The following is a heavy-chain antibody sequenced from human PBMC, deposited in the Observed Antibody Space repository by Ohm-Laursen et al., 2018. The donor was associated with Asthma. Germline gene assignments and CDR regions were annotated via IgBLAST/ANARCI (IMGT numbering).Heavy chain of an antibody. CDR1: GDSINSDDYY. CDR2: IFYNGST. Sequence: SQTLSLTCTVSGDSINSDDYYWSWVRQPPGKGLEWIGFIFYNGSTSYNPSLRSRVAISIDTSKNQFSLKVTSVIAADTAVYFCARSRRGGSYPLYYGMDVWGQGTSVTVSS. V-gene: IGHV4-30-4*01. CDR3: ARSRRGGSYPLYYGMDV. D-gene: IGHD1-26*01. J-gene: IGHJ6*02.